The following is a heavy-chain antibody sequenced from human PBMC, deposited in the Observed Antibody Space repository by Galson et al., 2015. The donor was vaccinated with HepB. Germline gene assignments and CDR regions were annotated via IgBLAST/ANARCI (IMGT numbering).Heavy chain of an antibody. V-gene: IGHV3-64D*06. Sequence: SLRLSCAASGFTFSSYAMHWVRQAPGKGLEYVSAISSNGGSTYYADSVKGRFTISRDNSKNTLYLQMSSLRAEDTAVYYCVKDRGRWFGELLFDYWGQGTLVTVSS. CDR1: GFTFSSYA. D-gene: IGHD3-10*01. CDR2: ISSNGGST. J-gene: IGHJ4*02. CDR3: VKDRGRWFGELLFDY.